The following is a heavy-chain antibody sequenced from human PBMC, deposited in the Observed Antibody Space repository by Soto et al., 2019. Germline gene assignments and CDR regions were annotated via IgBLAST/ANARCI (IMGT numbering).Heavy chain of an antibody. CDR1: GDSVSSNSAA. J-gene: IGHJ3*02. V-gene: IGHV6-1*01. CDR2: TYHRSKWYN. D-gene: IGHD3-22*01. CDR3: AREVGTDYYDSSGYYVPDAFDI. Sequence: SQTLSLTCVISGDSVSSNSAAWNWIRQSPSRGLEWLGRTYHRSKWYNDYAVSVKSRITINPDTSKNQFSLQLNSVTPEDTAVYYCAREVGTDYYDSSGYYVPDAFDIWGQGTMVTVSS.